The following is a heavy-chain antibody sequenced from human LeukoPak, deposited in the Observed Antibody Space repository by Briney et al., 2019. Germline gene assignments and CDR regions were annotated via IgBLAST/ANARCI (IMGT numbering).Heavy chain of an antibody. CDR1: GFTFSSYW. CDR2: INSHGSST. V-gene: IGHV3-74*01. D-gene: IGHD5-12*01. J-gene: IGHJ3*02. CDR3: TRDGGYNAFDI. Sequence: GGSLRLSCAVSGFTFSSYWMHWVRQAPGKGLVWVSRINSHGSSTSYADSVKGRFTISRDNAKNTLYLQMNSLRAEDTAVYYCTRDGGYNAFDIWGQGTMVTVSS.